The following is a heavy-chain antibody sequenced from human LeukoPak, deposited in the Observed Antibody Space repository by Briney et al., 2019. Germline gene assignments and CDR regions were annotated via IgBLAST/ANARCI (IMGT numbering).Heavy chain of an antibody. CDR1: GFTFTSYG. CDR2: ISAYNGNT. D-gene: IGHD3-16*01. Sequence: ASVKVTCKASGFTFTSYGISWVRQAPGQGLEWMGWISAYNGNTNYAQKLQGRVTMTTDTSTSTAYMELRSLRSDDTAVYYCARDWAGHLFDYWGQGTLVTVSS. CDR3: ARDWAGHLFDY. J-gene: IGHJ4*02. V-gene: IGHV1-18*01.